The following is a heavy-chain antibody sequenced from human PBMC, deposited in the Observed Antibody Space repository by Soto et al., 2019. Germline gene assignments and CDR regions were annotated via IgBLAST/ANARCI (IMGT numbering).Heavy chain of an antibody. CDR2: IYYDGSNR. CDR3: ARAFCTNGVCYYFFDY. Sequence: PGGSMRLSCAASGFTFSSHGVHWVRQDPGKGLEWVAVIYYDGSNRYYGDAVKGRFTISRDNSKSTLYLQMSSLRAEDTAIYYCARAFCTNGVCYYFFDYWGHGTLVTVSS. CDR1: GFTFSSHG. J-gene: IGHJ4*01. V-gene: IGHV3-33*08. D-gene: IGHD2-8*01.